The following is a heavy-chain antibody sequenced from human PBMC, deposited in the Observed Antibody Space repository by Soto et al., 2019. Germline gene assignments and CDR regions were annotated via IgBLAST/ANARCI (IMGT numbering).Heavy chain of an antibody. Sequence: PXASLALTFTVCGGCVSSGRYYWSWIRQPPGKGLEWIGYIHYSGSTNHNPSLKSRVTVSVDTSKNQFSLKLSSVTAADAAVYYCARQGHGDYYYYGMDVCGQRTTVTVSS. J-gene: IGHJ6*02. CDR1: GGCVSSGRYY. CDR2: IHYSGST. D-gene: IGHD4-17*01. CDR3: ARQGHGDYYYYGMDV. V-gene: IGHV4-61*01.